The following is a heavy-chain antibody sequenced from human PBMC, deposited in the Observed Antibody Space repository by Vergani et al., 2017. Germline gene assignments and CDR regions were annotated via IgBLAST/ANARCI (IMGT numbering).Heavy chain of an antibody. CDR3: AKDLDRDSSGRFDF. J-gene: IGHJ4*02. CDR1: GFTFDDYA. D-gene: IGHD6-19*01. CDR2: ISWNSGSI. V-gene: IGHV3-9*01. Sequence: EVQLVESGGGLVQPGRSLRLSCAASGFTFDDYAMHWVRQAPGKGLEWVSGISWNSGSIGYADSVKGRFTISRDNSKNTLYLHMTFLRAEDTAIYYCAKDLDRDSSGRFDFWGRGTLVTVSS.